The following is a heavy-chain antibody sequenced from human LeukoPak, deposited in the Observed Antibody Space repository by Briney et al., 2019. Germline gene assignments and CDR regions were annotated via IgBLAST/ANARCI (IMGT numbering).Heavy chain of an antibody. CDR1: GGPISSYY. CDR3: AKQGGGFWYFDL. V-gene: IGHV4-59*08. CDR2: IYYSGST. J-gene: IGHJ2*01. D-gene: IGHD6-25*01. Sequence: SETLSLTCTVSGGPISSYYWSWIRQPPGKGLEWIGYIYYSGSTNYNPSLKSRVTISVDTSKNQFSLKLSSVTAADTAVYYCAKQGGGFWYFDLWGRGTLVTVSS.